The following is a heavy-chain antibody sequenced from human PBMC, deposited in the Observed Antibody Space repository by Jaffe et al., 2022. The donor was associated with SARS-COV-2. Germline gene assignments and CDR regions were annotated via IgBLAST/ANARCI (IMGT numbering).Heavy chain of an antibody. Sequence: EVQLVESGGGLVQPGRSLRLSCAASGFTFDDYAMHWVRQAPGKGLEWVSGISWNSGSIGYADSVKGRFTISRDNAKNSLYLQMNSLRAEDTALYYCAKDLRGWRWEWLTDYYYGMDVWGQGTTVTVSS. D-gene: IGHD3-3*01. CDR2: ISWNSGSI. V-gene: IGHV3-9*01. CDR1: GFTFDDYA. J-gene: IGHJ6*02. CDR3: AKDLRGWRWEWLTDYYYGMDV.